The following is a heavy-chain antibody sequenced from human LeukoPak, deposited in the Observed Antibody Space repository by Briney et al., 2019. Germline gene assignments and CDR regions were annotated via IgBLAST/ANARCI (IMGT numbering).Heavy chain of an antibody. D-gene: IGHD3/OR15-3a*01. CDR2: MYYSGST. V-gene: IGHV4-59*01. CDR1: GGSISSYY. Sequence: SETLSLTCTVSGGSISSYYWSWIRQPPGKGLEWIGYMYYSGSTNYNPSLKSRVTISVDTSKNQFSLKLSSVTAADTAVYYCARGGNRDWLLYDVNYWGQGTLVTVSS. J-gene: IGHJ4*02. CDR3: ARGGNRDWLLYDVNY.